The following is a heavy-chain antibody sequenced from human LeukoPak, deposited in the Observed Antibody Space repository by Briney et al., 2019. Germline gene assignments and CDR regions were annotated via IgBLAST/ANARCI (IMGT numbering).Heavy chain of an antibody. J-gene: IGHJ4*02. CDR2: INHSGST. D-gene: IGHD3-16*01. CDR1: GGSFNGYY. Sequence: SETLSLTCAVYGGSFNGYYWSWIRQPPGKGLEWIGEINHSGSTNYNPSLKSRVTISVDTSKNQFSLKLSSVTAADTAVYYCARGWGGFDYWGQGTLVTVSS. V-gene: IGHV4-34*01. CDR3: ARGWGGFDY.